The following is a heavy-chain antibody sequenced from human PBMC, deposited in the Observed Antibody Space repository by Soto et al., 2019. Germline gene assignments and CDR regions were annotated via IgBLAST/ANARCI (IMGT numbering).Heavy chain of an antibody. Sequence: QVQLVESGGGVVQPGQSLRLSCAASGFIFSNYAMHWVRQPPGQGLEWMAVVWSDGNNKYYADSVKGRFTISRDNSKNTLYLQMNSLRVEDTAVYYCARERLRHSFDPWGQGTPVTVSS. V-gene: IGHV3-33*01. CDR1: GFIFSNYA. J-gene: IGHJ5*02. D-gene: IGHD3-9*01. CDR3: ARERLRHSFDP. CDR2: VWSDGNNK.